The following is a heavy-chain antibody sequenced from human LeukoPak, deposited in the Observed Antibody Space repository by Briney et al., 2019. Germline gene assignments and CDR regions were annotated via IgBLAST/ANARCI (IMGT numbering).Heavy chain of an antibody. D-gene: IGHD2-21*02. CDR3: ARDLVTAALDY. Sequence: GGSLRLSCAASGFTFSSYGMHWVRQAPGKGLEWVAVISYDGSNKYYADSVRGRFTISRDNAKNSLYLQIDSLRVEDTAVYYCARDLVTAALDYWGQGTLVAVSS. J-gene: IGHJ4*02. V-gene: IGHV3-30*03. CDR2: ISYDGSNK. CDR1: GFTFSSYG.